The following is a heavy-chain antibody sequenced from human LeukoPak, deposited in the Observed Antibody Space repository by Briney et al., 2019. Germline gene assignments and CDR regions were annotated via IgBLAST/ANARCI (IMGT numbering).Heavy chain of an antibody. V-gene: IGHV1-46*01. J-gene: IGHJ6*03. Sequence: ASVKVSCKASGYTFSSYHVHWVRQAPGLGLEWMGLINPYDSNTTYAQKFQGRLTMTRDTSTSTVYMEMSSLRCEDTAVYYCARDFENCSGGSCSSGGNYYYLLDVWGKGTTVTVSS. D-gene: IGHD2-15*01. CDR3: ARDFENCSGGSCSSGGNYYYLLDV. CDR2: INPYDSNT. CDR1: GYTFSSYH.